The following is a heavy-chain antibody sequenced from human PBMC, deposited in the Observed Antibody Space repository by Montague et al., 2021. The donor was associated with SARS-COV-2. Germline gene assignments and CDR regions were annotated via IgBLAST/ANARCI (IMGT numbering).Heavy chain of an antibody. CDR3: AKDGEALAWGTFDI. CDR2: VDYSGLT. CDR1: RDSISSHNYF. V-gene: IGHV4-39*07. J-gene: IGHJ3*02. D-gene: IGHD3-10*01. Sequence: SETLSLTCTVSRDSISSHNYFWAWIRQPPGKGLEWIGSVDYSGLTFYNPSLESRVTISVDTSKKQFSLKVNSVTAADTAVYYCAKDGEALAWGTFDIGGQGTMVTGSS.